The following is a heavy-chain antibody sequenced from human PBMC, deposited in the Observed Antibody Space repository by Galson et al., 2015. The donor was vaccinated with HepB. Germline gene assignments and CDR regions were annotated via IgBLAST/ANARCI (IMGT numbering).Heavy chain of an antibody. Sequence: SVKVSCKASHYTFSSYGITWVRQAPGQGLEWMGWISPNNGNTNYAQKLQDRITLTTDTSTSTAYMELRSLRSDDTAVYYCARDAPGYSGTWYSRYWGQGTLVTVSS. CDR1: HYTFSSYG. V-gene: IGHV1-18*01. CDR2: ISPNNGNT. D-gene: IGHD6-13*01. J-gene: IGHJ4*02. CDR3: ARDAPGYSGTWYSRY.